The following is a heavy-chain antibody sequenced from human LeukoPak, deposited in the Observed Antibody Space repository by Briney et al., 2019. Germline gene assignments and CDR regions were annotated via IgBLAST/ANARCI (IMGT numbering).Heavy chain of an antibody. CDR1: GGTFTSYA. CDR2: IIPIFGTA. Sequence: ASVKVSCKASGGTFTSYAISWVRQAPGQGLEWMGGIIPIFGTANYAQKFQGRVTITADKSTSTAYMELSSLRSEYTAVYYFARAPGGVVTARNWFDPWGQGTLVTVSS. D-gene: IGHD2-21*02. J-gene: IGHJ5*02. V-gene: IGHV1-69*06. CDR3: ARAPGGVVTARNWFDP.